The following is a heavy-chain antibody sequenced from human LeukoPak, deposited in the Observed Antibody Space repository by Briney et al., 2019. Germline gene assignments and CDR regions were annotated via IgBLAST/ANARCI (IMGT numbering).Heavy chain of an antibody. J-gene: IGHJ6*03. CDR1: GYTFTGYY. Sequence: GASVKVSCKVSGYTFTGYYMHWVRQAPGQGLEWMGWINPNSGGTNYAQKFQGRVTMTRDTSISTAYMELSRLRSDDTAVYYCAREGTDGGYYMDVWGKGTTVTVSS. V-gene: IGHV1-2*02. CDR3: AREGTDGGYYMDV. CDR2: INPNSGGT. D-gene: IGHD2-8*01.